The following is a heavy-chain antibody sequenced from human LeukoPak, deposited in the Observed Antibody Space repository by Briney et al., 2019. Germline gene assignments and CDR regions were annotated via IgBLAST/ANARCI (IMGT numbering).Heavy chain of an antibody. CDR3: AREDIIAAAGTGFDP. J-gene: IGHJ5*02. D-gene: IGHD6-13*01. V-gene: IGHV3-30*04. CDR1: GFTFSSYA. CDR2: ISYDGSNK. Sequence: PGRSLRLSCAASGFTFSSYAMHWVRQAPGKGLEWVAVISYDGSNKYYADSVKGRFTISRDNSKNTLYLQMNSLRAEDTAVYYCAREDIIAAAGTGFDPWGQGTLVTVSS.